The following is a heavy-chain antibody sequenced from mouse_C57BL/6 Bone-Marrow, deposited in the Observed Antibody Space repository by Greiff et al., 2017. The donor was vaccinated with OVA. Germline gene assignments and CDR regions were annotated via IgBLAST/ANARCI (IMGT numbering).Heavy chain of an antibody. V-gene: IGHV5-4*01. CDR1: GFTFSSYA. Sequence: EVKVVESGGGLVKPGGSLKLSCAASGFTFSSYAMSWVRQTPEKRLEWVATISDGGSYTYYPDNVKGRFTISRDNAKNNLYLQMSHLKSEDTAMYCCARDSGSRAYWGQGTLVTVSA. J-gene: IGHJ3*01. CDR2: ISDGGSYT. D-gene: IGHD1-1*01. CDR3: ARDSGSRAY.